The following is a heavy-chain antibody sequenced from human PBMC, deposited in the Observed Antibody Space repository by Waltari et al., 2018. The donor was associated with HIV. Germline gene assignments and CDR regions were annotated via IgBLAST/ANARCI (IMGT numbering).Heavy chain of an antibody. CDR1: GGSISNYD. J-gene: IGHJ5*01. V-gene: IGHV4-59*01. D-gene: IGHD1-26*01. CDR3: ARSGSYPNWFDS. Sequence: QVQLQESGPGLVKPSETLSLNCTVSGGSISNYDWSWIRQPPGKGLEWIGYIYYSGSTNYNPSLKSRVTISIDTSKSQFSLKLSSVTAADTAVYYCARSGSYPNWFDSWGQGTLVTVSS. CDR2: IYYSGST.